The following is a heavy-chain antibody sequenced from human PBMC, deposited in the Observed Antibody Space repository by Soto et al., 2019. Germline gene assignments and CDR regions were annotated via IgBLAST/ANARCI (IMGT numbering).Heavy chain of an antibody. V-gene: IGHV4-34*01. J-gene: IGHJ4*02. CDR3: ARGRGRYCSSTSCRYDY. Sequence: SETLSLTCAVYGGSFRGYYWSWIRQPPGKGLEWIGEINHSGSTNYNPSLKSRVTISVDTSKNQFSLKLSSVTAADTAVYYCARGRGRYCSSTSCRYDYWGQGTLVTVS. CDR1: GGSFRGYY. CDR2: INHSGST. D-gene: IGHD2-2*01.